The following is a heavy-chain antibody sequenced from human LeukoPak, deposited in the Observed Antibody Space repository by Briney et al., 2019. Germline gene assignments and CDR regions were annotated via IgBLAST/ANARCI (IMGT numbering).Heavy chain of an antibody. D-gene: IGHD6-25*01. Sequence: ASVKVSCKASGGTFSSYAISWVRQAPGQGLEWMGGIIPIFGIPDSAQKFQGRLTITADESTTTAYMELSNLRSDDTAIYYCGLSGNYYYYYMDVWGKGTTVTISS. CDR3: GLSGNYYYYYMDV. CDR1: GGTFSSYA. J-gene: IGHJ6*03. V-gene: IGHV1-69*13. CDR2: IIPIFGIP.